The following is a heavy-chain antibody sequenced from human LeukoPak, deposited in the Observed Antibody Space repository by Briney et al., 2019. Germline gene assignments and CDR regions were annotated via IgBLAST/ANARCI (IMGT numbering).Heavy chain of an antibody. CDR2: IYYSGST. Sequence: PSETPSLTCTVSGGSISSYYWSWIRQPPGKGLEWIGYIYYSGSTYYNPSLKSRVTISVDTSKNQFSLKLSSATAADTAVYYCARGRGYTYFDYWGQGTLVTVSS. CDR3: ARGRGYTYFDY. J-gene: IGHJ4*02. V-gene: IGHV4-59*06. CDR1: GGSISSYY. D-gene: IGHD5-18*01.